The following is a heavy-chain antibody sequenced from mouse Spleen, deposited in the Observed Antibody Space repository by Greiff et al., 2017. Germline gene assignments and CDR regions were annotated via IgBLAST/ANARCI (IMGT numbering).Heavy chain of an antibody. CDR2: IYPRSGNT. CDR1: GYTFTSYG. Sequence: VQLQQSGAELVRPGASVKLSCKASGYTFTSYGISWVKQRTGQGLEWIGEIYPRSGNTYYNEKFKGKATLTADKSSSTAYMELRSLTSEDSAVYFCARRDYGNPFDYWGQGTTLTVSS. D-gene: IGHD2-1*01. CDR3: ARRDYGNPFDY. J-gene: IGHJ2*01. V-gene: IGHV1-81*01.